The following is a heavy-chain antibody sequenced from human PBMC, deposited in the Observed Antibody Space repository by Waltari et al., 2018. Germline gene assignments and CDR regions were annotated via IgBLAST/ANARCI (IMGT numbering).Heavy chain of an antibody. V-gene: IGHV4-59*01. Sequence: QVQLQESGPGLVKPSATLSLTCTVSGGSITNYYWSWVRQSPGKGLEWIGYIYYSGATTYNPSLKSRVTISVDTSKNQFSLNLTSVTAADTAVYYCARTPYRSGSYWGHGILV. CDR3: ARTPYRSGSY. CDR1: GGSITNYY. CDR2: IYYSGAT. J-gene: IGHJ4*01. D-gene: IGHD6-19*01.